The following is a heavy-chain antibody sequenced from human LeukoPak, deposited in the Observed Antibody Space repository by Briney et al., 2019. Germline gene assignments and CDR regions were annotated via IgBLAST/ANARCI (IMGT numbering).Heavy chain of an antibody. V-gene: IGHV3-23*01. J-gene: IGHJ4*02. Sequence: PGGSLRLSCAASGFTFTTYALTWVRQAPGKGLEWVSTITGSDDSTYYADSVKGRFTISGDYSRNTVHLQLNSLRAEDTAIYYCAKGPQLYSGYHPDFWGQGTLVTVSS. D-gene: IGHD3-22*01. CDR1: GFTFTTYA. CDR3: AKGPQLYSGYHPDF. CDR2: ITGSDDST.